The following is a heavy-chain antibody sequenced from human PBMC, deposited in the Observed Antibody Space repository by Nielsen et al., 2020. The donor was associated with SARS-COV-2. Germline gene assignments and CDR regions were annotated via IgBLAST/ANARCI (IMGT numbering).Heavy chain of an antibody. CDR2: TSSDGSTT. J-gene: IGHJ2*01. CDR1: GFIFRSYW. V-gene: IGHV3-74*01. CDR3: ARLYWGYWYFDL. D-gene: IGHD2-8*02. Sequence: GESLKISCAASGFIFRSYWMHWVRQAPGKGLVWVSRTSSDGSTTNYADSVKGRFTISRDNAKKTLYLQMNSLRAEDTAVYYCARLYWGYWYFDLWGRGTPVTVSS.